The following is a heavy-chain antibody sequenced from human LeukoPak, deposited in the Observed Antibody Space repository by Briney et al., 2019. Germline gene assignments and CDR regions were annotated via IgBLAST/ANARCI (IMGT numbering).Heavy chain of an antibody. D-gene: IGHD3-3*01. J-gene: IGHJ4*02. CDR2: NSGST. CDR1: GGSISSGAYY. V-gene: IGHV4-39*07. Sequence: SETLSLTCIVSGGSISSGAYYWAWIRQPPGKGLEWIVTNSGSTFYNPSLKSRVTISVDTSKNQFSLKLSSVTAADTAVYYCARLRFLEWLFWPRRTYYFDYWGQGTLVTVSS. CDR3: ARLRFLEWLFWPRRTYYFDY.